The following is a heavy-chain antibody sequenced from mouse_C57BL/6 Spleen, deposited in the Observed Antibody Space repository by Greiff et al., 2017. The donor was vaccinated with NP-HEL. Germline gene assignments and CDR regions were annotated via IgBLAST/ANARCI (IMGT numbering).Heavy chain of an antibody. CDR2: IYPRSGNT. V-gene: IGHV1-81*01. CDR1: GYTFKSYG. CDR3: EGADYDDYYYAMDY. D-gene: IGHD2-4*01. Sequence: VQRVESGAELARPGASVKLSCKASGYTFKSYGISWVKQRTGQGLEWIGEIYPRSGNTYYNEKFKGKATLTADKSSSTAYMELRSLTSEDSAVYFCEGADYDDYYYAMDYWGQGSSVTVSS. J-gene: IGHJ4*01.